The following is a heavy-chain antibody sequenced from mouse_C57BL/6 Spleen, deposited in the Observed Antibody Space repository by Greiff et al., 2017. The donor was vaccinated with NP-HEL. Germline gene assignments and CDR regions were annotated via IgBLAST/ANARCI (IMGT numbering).Heavy chain of an antibody. CDR1: GYTFTTYP. Sequence: VQLQQSGAELVKPGASVKMSCKASGYTFTTYPIEWMKQNHGKSLEWIGNFHPYNDDTKYNEKFKGKATLTVEKSSITVYMELSRLTSDDSAVYYCAKGELGQGGHFDYWGQGTTLTVSS. J-gene: IGHJ2*01. CDR2: FHPYNDDT. CDR3: AKGELGQGGHFDY. D-gene: IGHD4-1*01. V-gene: IGHV1-47*01.